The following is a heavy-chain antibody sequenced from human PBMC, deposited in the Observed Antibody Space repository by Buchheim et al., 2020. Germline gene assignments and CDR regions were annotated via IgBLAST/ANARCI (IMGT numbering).Heavy chain of an antibody. CDR2: VSPSGNTV. Sequence: VQLVESGGGVVQPGRSLRLSCAASGFTFSSYEMNWVRQAPGKGLEWISYVSPSGNTVYYADSVKGRFAISRDNAKNSLYLQMHSLRAEDTAVYYCASKHDYWGQGTL. J-gene: IGHJ4*02. CDR3: ASKHDY. V-gene: IGHV3-48*03. CDR1: GFTFSSYE.